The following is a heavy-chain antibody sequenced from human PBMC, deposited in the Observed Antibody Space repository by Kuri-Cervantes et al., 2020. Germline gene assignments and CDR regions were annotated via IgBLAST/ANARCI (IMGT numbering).Heavy chain of an antibody. CDR1: GFTFSSYA. V-gene: IGHV3-23*01. Sequence: GESLKISCAASGFTFSSYAMSWVRQAPGKGLEWVSAISGSGGSTYYADSVKGRFTISRDNSKNTLYLQMNSLRPEDTAVYYCAKREYDFWSGYLPFLFDYWGQGTLVTVSS. CDR3: AKREYDFWSGYLPFLFDY. D-gene: IGHD3-3*01. J-gene: IGHJ4*02. CDR2: ISGSGGST.